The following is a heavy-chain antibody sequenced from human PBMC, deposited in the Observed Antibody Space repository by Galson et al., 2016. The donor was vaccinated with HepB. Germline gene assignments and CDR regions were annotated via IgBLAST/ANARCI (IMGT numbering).Heavy chain of an antibody. V-gene: IGHV3-11*01. J-gene: IGHJ6*02. Sequence: SLRLSCAASGFAISDYYMSWIRQAPGKGLEWLSYISSGGSTIYYADSVKGRFSISRDSAKNSLYLQMNSLRAEDTAVYFCARDKMSTIHDDYADSSNDLYSYYGMDVWGQGTTVTVSS. D-gene: IGHD4-17*01. CDR3: ARDKMSTIHDDYADSSNDLYSYYGMDV. CDR2: ISSGGSTI. CDR1: GFAISDYY.